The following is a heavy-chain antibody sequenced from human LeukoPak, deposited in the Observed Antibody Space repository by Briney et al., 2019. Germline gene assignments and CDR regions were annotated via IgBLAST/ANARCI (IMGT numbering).Heavy chain of an antibody. J-gene: IGHJ4*02. CDR1: GGTFSSYA. CDR2: IIPILGIA. D-gene: IGHD3-22*01. V-gene: IGHV1-69*04. Sequence: SVKVSCKASGGTFSSYAVSWVRQAPGQGLEWMGRIIPILGIANYAQKFQGRVTITADKSTSTAYMELSSLRSEDTAVYYCARAYYYDPPAGVGYWGQGTLVTVSS. CDR3: ARAYYYDPPAGVGY.